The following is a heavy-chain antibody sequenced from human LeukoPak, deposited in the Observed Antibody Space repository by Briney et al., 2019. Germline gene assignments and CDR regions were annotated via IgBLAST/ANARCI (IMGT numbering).Heavy chain of an antibody. CDR1: GYTFTSYY. CDR3: AVNIAVAAPFDY. J-gene: IGHJ4*02. CDR2: INPSGGST. V-gene: IGHV1-46*01. D-gene: IGHD6-19*01. Sequence: ASVKVSCKASGYTFTSYYMHWVRQAPGQGLEWMGIINPSGGSTNYAQKFQGRVTMTRDTSTSTVYKELSSLRSEDTAVYYCAVNIAVAAPFDYWGQGTLVTVSS.